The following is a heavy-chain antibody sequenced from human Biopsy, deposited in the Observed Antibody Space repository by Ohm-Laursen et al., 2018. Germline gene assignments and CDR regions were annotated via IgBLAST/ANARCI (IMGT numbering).Heavy chain of an antibody. J-gene: IGHJ3*01. Sequence: SVKVSCNASGGAFSSDAINWVRQAPGQGLEWMGGFIPMFNTGKDAQNFQGRVTMTADKSTNTVYMELTSLRSDDTAMYYCARSMLGASTGDDAFDVWGQGTFVIVSS. D-gene: IGHD1-26*01. CDR3: ARSMLGASTGDDAFDV. V-gene: IGHV1-69*06. CDR2: FIPMFNTG. CDR1: GGAFSSDA.